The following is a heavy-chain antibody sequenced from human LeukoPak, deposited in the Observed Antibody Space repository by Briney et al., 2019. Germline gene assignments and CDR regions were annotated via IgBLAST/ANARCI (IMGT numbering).Heavy chain of an antibody. J-gene: IGHJ4*02. D-gene: IGHD2-2*01. V-gene: IGHV3-15*01. CDR2: IKSKTDGGTT. CDR1: GLTFSSFE. Sequence: RPGGSLRLSCAASGLTFSSFEMNRVRQAPGKGLEWVGRIKSKTDGGTTDYAAPVKGRFTISRDDSKNTLYLQMNSLKTEDTAVYYCTTDIQHLGPGYWGQGTLVTVSS. CDR3: TTDIQHLGPGY.